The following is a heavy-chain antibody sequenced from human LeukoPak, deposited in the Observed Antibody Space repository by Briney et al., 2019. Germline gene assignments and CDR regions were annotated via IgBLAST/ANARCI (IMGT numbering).Heavy chain of an antibody. V-gene: IGHV3-20*04. CDR3: ARDLSSSWYSLGY. Sequence: GGSLRLSCTASGLRFADYGMSWVRQAPGKGLEWVSGVNWNGESTGYADSVKGRFTISRDNAENALYLQMNSLRAEDTALYYCARDLSSSWYSLGYWGRGTLVTVSS. J-gene: IGHJ4*02. CDR1: GLRFADYG. D-gene: IGHD6-13*01. CDR2: VNWNGEST.